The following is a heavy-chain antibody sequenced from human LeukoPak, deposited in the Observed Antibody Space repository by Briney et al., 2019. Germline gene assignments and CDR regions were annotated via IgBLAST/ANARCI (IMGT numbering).Heavy chain of an antibody. Sequence: GESLQISCKGSGYSFTSYWIGGVRQMPGKGLEWMVIIYPGDSDIRYSPSFQGQVTISADKSISTAYLQWSSLKASDTAMYYCARRYDYSNSNWFDPWGQGTLVTVSS. D-gene: IGHD4-11*01. CDR1: GYSFTSYW. CDR2: IYPGDSDI. V-gene: IGHV5-51*01. J-gene: IGHJ5*02. CDR3: ARRYDYSNSNWFDP.